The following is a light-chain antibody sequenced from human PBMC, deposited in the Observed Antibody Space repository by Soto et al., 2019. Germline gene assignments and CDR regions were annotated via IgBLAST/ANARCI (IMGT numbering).Light chain of an antibody. V-gene: IGKV1-6*01. CDR3: RQDYDFSCT. J-gene: IGKJ2*02. CDR1: QDIRVD. Sequence: AIQMTQSPPSLSASVGDRVIITCRASQDIRVDVGWLQQRPGHAPNLLIYAASTLDTGVPSTFTGSGSGTDFTLTINDLQPEDVVTSFCRQDYDFSCTFGQGTKLEI. CDR2: AAS.